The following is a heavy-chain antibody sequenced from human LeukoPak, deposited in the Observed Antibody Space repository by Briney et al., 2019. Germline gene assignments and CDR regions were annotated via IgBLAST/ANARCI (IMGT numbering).Heavy chain of an antibody. CDR3: ATIKRGNIFGYFDF. D-gene: IGHD5-18*01. J-gene: IGHJ4*02. CDR1: GGPFSGYY. CDR2: INHSGTT. V-gene: IGHV4-34*01. Sequence: SETLSLTCAVYGGPFSGYYRSWIRQSPGEGLEWIGEINHSGTTNYNPSPKSRVTISVDTSKNQFSLKLNSVTAADTAVYYCATIKRGNIFGYFDFWGQGIPVTVSS.